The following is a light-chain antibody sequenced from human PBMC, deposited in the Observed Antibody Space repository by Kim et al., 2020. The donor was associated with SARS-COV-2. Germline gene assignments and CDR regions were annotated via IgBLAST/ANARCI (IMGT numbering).Light chain of an antibody. CDR2: DAS. Sequence: DIQMTQSPSSLSASVGDRVTITCQASQDISNYLTWYQQKPGKAPKLLIYDASNLETGVPSRFSGSGSGTDFTFTISSLQPEDIATYYCQQYDNLPITFGQGTQLEIK. J-gene: IGKJ5*01. CDR1: QDISNY. CDR3: QQYDNLPIT. V-gene: IGKV1-33*01.